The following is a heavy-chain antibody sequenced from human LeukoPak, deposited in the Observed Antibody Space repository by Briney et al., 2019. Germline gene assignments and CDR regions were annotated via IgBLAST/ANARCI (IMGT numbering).Heavy chain of an antibody. CDR2: ISSSSDYK. CDR1: GFTFNSHS. V-gene: IGHV3-21*01. J-gene: IGHJ3*02. CDR3: ARDIHSVAFDI. Sequence: KAGGSLRLSCAASGFTFNSHSMNWVRQAPGKGLEWVSSISSSSDYKYYADSVKGRFTISRDNAKNSLYLQMNSLRAEDTAVYYCARDIHSVAFDIWGQGTMVTASS.